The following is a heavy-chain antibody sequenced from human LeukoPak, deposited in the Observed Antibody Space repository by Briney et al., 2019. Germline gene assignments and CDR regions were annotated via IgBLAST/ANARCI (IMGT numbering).Heavy chain of an antibody. D-gene: IGHD3-3*01. CDR2: ISAYNGNT. J-gene: IGHJ5*02. CDR3: ARDPTGDFWSGYPRWFDP. CDR1: GYTFTSYG. Sequence: ASVKVFCKASGYTFTSYGIRWVRQAPGQGLEWMGWISAYNGNTNYAQKLQGRVTMTTDTSTSTAYMELRSLRSDDTAVYYCARDPTGDFWSGYPRWFDPWGQGTLVTVSS. V-gene: IGHV1-18*01.